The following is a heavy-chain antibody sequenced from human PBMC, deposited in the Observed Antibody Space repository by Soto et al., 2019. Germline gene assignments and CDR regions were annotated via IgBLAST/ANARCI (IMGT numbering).Heavy chain of an antibody. V-gene: IGHV3-15*07. Sequence: VQLVESGGGLVKPGGSLRLSCAASGFTFSNAWMNWVRQAPGKGLEWVGRIKSKTDGGTTDYAAPGKGRFTISRDDSKNTRYLQMNSLKTEDTAVYYCTTDWAWLPKILSFFDYWGQGTLVTVSS. J-gene: IGHJ4*02. CDR2: IKSKTDGGTT. D-gene: IGHD3-22*01. CDR1: GFTFSNAW. CDR3: TTDWAWLPKILSFFDY.